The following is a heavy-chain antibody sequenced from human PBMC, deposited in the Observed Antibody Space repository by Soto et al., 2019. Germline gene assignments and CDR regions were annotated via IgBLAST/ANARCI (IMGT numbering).Heavy chain of an antibody. CDR3: ARVGMVGTVLGSWFDP. D-gene: IGHD6-19*01. Sequence: LSLTCTVPGGSISSSSYYWGWIRQPPGKGLEWIGRIYTSGSTNYNPSLKSRVTMSVDTSKNQFSLKLSFVTAADTAVYYCARVGMVGTVLGSWFDPWGQGSLVTVSS. V-gene: IGHV4-39*07. CDR2: IYTSGST. J-gene: IGHJ5*02. CDR1: GGSISSSSYY.